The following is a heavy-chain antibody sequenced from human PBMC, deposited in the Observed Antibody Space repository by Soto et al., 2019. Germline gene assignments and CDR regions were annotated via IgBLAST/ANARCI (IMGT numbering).Heavy chain of an antibody. D-gene: IGHD1-26*01. Sequence: EVQLVESGGGLVQPGGSLRLSCAASGFAFSSYWMHWVRQAPGKGLVWVSRINSDGSSTSYADSVKGRFTISRDNAKNTLYXQXNSLRGEDTAVYYCSRDKMGATADYWGQGSLVTVSS. V-gene: IGHV3-74*01. J-gene: IGHJ4*02. CDR2: INSDGSST. CDR3: SRDKMGATADY. CDR1: GFAFSSYW.